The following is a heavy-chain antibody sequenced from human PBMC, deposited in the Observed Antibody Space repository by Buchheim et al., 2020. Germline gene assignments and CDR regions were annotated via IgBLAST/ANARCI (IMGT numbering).Heavy chain of an antibody. V-gene: IGHV3-23*01. J-gene: IGHJ4*02. D-gene: IGHD3-3*01. Sequence: EVQLLESGGGLVQPGGSLRLSCAASGFTFSSYAMSWVRQAPGKGLEWVSAISGSGGSTYYADSVKGRFTLSRDNSKHTLYIQMNSLRAEDTAVYYCAKGLTWGGVVTPTGFDYWGQGTL. CDR1: GFTFSSYA. CDR3: AKGLTWGGVVTPTGFDY. CDR2: ISGSGGST.